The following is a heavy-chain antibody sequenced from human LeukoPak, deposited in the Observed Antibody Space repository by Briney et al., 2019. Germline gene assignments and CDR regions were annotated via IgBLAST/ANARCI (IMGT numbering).Heavy chain of an antibody. V-gene: IGHV4-4*02. D-gene: IGHD6-19*01. CDR3: ARSAAVTGQFDF. J-gene: IGHJ4*02. CDR2: IYHAGST. Sequence: SETLSLTCTVSGASISSSNWWTWVRQPPGEALEWIGEIYHAGSTKYNPSLRSRLTISVDKSKNSFSLSLTSVTAADTAFYYCARSAAVTGQFDFWGQGTLVTVSS. CDR1: GASISSSNW.